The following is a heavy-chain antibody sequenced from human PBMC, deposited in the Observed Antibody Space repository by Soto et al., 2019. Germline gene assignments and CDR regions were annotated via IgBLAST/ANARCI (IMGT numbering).Heavy chain of an antibody. Sequence: GGSLRLSCAGSGFTFSSYWMSWVRQAPGEGLEGVANIKQDGSEKYYVDSVKGRFTISRDNAKNSLYLQMNSLRAEDTAVYYCARFYYDSSGYLPSPYYYYYGMDVWGQGTTVTVSS. J-gene: IGHJ6*02. V-gene: IGHV3-7*04. D-gene: IGHD3-22*01. CDR1: GFTFSSYW. CDR3: ARFYYDSSGYLPSPYYYYYGMDV. CDR2: IKQDGSEK.